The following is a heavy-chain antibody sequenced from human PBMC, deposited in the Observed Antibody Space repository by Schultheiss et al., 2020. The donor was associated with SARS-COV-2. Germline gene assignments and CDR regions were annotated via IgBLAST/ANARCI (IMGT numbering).Heavy chain of an antibody. CDR2: TYYRSKWYN. V-gene: IGHV6-1*01. CDR1: GDSVSSNSAA. J-gene: IGHJ6*02. CDR3: ARMDRQWLMTDYYYYGMDV. D-gene: IGHD6-19*01. Sequence: SQTLSLTCAISGDSVSSNSAAWNWIRQSPSRGLEWLGRTYYRSKWYNDYAVSVKSRITINPDTSKNQFSLQLSSVTAADTAVYYCARMDRQWLMTDYYYYGMDVWGQGTTVTVSS.